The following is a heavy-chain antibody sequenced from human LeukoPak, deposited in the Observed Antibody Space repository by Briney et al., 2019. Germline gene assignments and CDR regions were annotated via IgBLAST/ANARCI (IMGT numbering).Heavy chain of an antibody. CDR3: ARPRDGYNRAFDY. J-gene: IGHJ4*02. D-gene: IGHD5-24*01. Sequence: SGESLKISCKGSGYSFSNYWIGWVRQMPGKGLEYMGIIYPGDSDTRYSPSFQGQVTISADKSIGTAYLQWSSLKASDTAMYYCARPRDGYNRAFDYWGQGTLVTVSS. CDR1: GYSFSNYW. CDR2: IYPGDSDT. V-gene: IGHV5-51*01.